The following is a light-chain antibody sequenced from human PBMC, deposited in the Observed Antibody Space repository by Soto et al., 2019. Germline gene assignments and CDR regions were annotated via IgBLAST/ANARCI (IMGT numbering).Light chain of an antibody. CDR2: NNH. V-gene: IGLV1-44*01. CDR3: STWDDSLNGVV. Sequence: QPVLTQPPSASGTPGQRVTISCSGSSSNIGSNSVNWYQQLPGTAPKLLMYNNHQRPSGVPDRFSGSKSGTSASLAISGLQSEDEADYYCSTWDDSLNGVVFGGGTKLTVL. J-gene: IGLJ2*01. CDR1: SSNIGSNS.